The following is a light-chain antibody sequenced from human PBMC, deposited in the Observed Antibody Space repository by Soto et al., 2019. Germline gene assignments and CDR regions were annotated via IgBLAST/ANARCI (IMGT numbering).Light chain of an antibody. Sequence: EIVLTQSPGTLSLSPGERATLSCRASQSVTSSYLAWYQQKPGQAPRLLIYGASTRATGIPDRFRGSGSGTDFTLTISRLGPEDFAVYYCQQYGSSRLTFGTGTKVDIK. CDR3: QQYGSSRLT. J-gene: IGKJ3*01. V-gene: IGKV3-20*01. CDR1: QSVTSSY. CDR2: GAS.